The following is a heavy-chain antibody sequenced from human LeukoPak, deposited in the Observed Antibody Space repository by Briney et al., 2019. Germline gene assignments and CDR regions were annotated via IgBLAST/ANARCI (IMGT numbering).Heavy chain of an antibody. V-gene: IGHV3-23*01. D-gene: IGHD5-24*01. CDR2: LSDSGAST. Sequence: GGSLRLSCAASGFTFTNHAMAWVRLAPGKGLEWVSTLSDSGASTYYADSVKGRFTISRDNSRNTMYMQMDSLRADDTGVYFCARTPNRDGYSHIDFWGQGALVTVSS. J-gene: IGHJ4*02. CDR1: GFTFTNHA. CDR3: ARTPNRDGYSHIDF.